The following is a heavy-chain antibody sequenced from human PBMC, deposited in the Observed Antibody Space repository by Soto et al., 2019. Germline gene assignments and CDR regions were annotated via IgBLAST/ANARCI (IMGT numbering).Heavy chain of an antibody. CDR1: GFTFSSYS. CDR2: ISSSSSTI. Sequence: GGSLRLSCAASGFTFSSYSMNWVRQAPGKGLEWVSYISSSSSTIYYADSVKGRFTISRDNAKNSLYLQMNSLKEEDTAVYYCARDLYRDYGGFYYYYYGMDVWGQGTTVTVSS. CDR3: ARDLYRDYGGFYYYYYGMDV. J-gene: IGHJ6*02. D-gene: IGHD4-17*01. V-gene: IGHV3-48*02.